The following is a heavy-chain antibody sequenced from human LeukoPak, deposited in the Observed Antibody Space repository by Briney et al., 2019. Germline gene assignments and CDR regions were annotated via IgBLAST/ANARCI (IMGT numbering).Heavy chain of an antibody. CDR1: RFTFSSYA. Sequence: GGSLRVSCAASRFTFSSYAMTWVRQAPGKGLEWVSAISGSGGNTYYADSVKGRFTISRDNSKKTLFLQMNSLKARETAGYFCAKGNGGNSGEYFYYGMDVWGQGTTVTVSS. J-gene: IGHJ6*02. D-gene: IGHD4-23*01. CDR3: AKGNGGNSGEYFYYGMDV. CDR2: ISGSGGNT. V-gene: IGHV3-23*01.